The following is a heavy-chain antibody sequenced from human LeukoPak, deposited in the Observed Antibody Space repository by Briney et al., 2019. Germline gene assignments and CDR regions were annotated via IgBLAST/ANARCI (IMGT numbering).Heavy chain of an antibody. CDR1: GFTFSHYY. CDR2: ISSTGSNI. CDR3: ARSDTRVWLVGSGSPPTSYLMDV. D-gene: IGHD3-10*01. Sequence: GRSLRLSCAASGFTFSHYYISWISQASGKGLDWVSYISSTGSNIYYADSVKGRFTISRDNAKNSLYLQMNSLRAEDTAVYYCARSDTRVWLVGSGSPPTSYLMDVWGQGTTVTVSS. V-gene: IGHV3-11*01. J-gene: IGHJ6*02.